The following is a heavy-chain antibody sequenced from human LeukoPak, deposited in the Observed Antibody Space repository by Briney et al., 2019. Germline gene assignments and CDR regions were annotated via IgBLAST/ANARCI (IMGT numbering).Heavy chain of an antibody. Sequence: GGSLRLSCAASGFTFSSYAMSWVRQAPGKGLEWVSAISGSGGSTYYAVSVKGRFTISRDNSKNTLYLQMNSLRAEDTAVYYCAKEALTYYYDSSGYYFYYWGQGTLVTVSS. CDR1: GFTFSSYA. CDR3: AKEALTYYYDSSGYYFYY. J-gene: IGHJ4*02. CDR2: ISGSGGST. D-gene: IGHD3-22*01. V-gene: IGHV3-23*01.